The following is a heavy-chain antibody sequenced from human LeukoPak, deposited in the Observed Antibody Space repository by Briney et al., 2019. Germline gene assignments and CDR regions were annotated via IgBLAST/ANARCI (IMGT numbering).Heavy chain of an antibody. CDR1: GYTFTAYY. CDR2: INPNSGGT. D-gene: IGHD6-19*01. Sequence: ASVRVSCKASGYTFTAYYIHWVRQAPGQGLEWMGSINPNSGGTDLAQNFQGRVTMTRDTSITTAYMELSRLRSDDTAVYYCARVAGYYYYYMDVWGKGTTVTISS. J-gene: IGHJ6*03. CDR3: ARVAGYYYYYMDV. V-gene: IGHV1-2*02.